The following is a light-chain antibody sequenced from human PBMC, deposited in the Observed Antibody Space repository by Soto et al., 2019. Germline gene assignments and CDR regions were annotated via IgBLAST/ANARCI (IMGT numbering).Light chain of an antibody. CDR3: QSYDDTNQV. CDR1: SGSIATNY. CDR2: EDY. Sequence: NFMLIQPHSVSESPGKTVIISCTRSSGSIATNYVQWYQQRPGSAPTTVIYEDYERPSGAPDRFSGSIDSSSNSASLTISGLRTEDEADYYCQSYDDTNQVFGGGTKLTVL. J-gene: IGLJ3*02. V-gene: IGLV6-57*04.